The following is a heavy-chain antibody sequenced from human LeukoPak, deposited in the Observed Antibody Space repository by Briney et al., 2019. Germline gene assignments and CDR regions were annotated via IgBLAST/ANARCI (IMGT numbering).Heavy chain of an antibody. CDR2: IYHSGST. V-gene: IGHV4-4*02. CDR1: GGSLSSSNW. CDR3: ARRAMVRGVTFDY. Sequence: SGTLSLTCAVSGGSLSSSNWWSWVRPPPGKGLEWIGEIYHSGSTNYNPSLKSRVTISVDKSKNQFSLKLSSVTAADTAVYYCARRAMVRGVTFDYWGQGTLVTVSS. J-gene: IGHJ4*02. D-gene: IGHD3-10*01.